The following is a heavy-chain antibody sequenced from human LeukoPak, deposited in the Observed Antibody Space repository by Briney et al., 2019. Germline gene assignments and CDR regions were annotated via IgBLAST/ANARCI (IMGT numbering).Heavy chain of an antibody. Sequence: GGSLRLFYAASGFTFSNACMKWVRQAPGQGLEWVGRIFSKTHGGATEYAAPVKGRFTISRDDSKNTLYLQMNSLITDDTAVYYCTTVPLIVVVTDNCLDVWGQGTTVTVSS. CDR1: GFTFSNAC. CDR3: TTVPLIVVVTDNCLDV. J-gene: IGHJ6*02. V-gene: IGHV3-15*01. CDR2: IFSKTHGGAT. D-gene: IGHD2-21*02.